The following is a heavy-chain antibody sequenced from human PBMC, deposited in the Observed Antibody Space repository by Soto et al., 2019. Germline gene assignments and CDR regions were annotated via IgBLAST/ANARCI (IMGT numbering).Heavy chain of an antibody. J-gene: IGHJ4*02. CDR2: IYYSGST. CDR3: ARTPTVTTDYFDY. Sequence: PPGKALECIGSIYYSGSTNYNPSLKSRVTISVDTSKNQFSLKLSSVTAADTAVYYCARTPTVTTDYFDYWGQGTLVTVSS. V-gene: IGHV4-59*08. D-gene: IGHD4-17*01.